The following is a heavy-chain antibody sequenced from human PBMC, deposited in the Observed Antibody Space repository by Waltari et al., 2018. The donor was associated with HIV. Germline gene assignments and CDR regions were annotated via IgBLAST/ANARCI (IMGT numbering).Heavy chain of an antibody. CDR1: GYSFTSYW. J-gene: IGHJ4*02. CDR2: SDPSDSYT. Sequence: EVQLVQSGAEVKKPGESLRISCKGSGYSFTSYWISWVRQMPGQGLEWMGGSDPSDSYTNYSPSFQGHVTISADKSISTAYLQWSSLKASDTAMYYCARRSRSGYVDDYWGQGTLVTVSS. CDR3: ARRSRSGYVDDY. D-gene: IGHD5-12*01. V-gene: IGHV5-10-1*01.